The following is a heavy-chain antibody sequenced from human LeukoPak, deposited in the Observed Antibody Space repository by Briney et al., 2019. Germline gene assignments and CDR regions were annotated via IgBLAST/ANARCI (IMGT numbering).Heavy chain of an antibody. CDR1: GGSFSGYY. CDR3: ARLSNGDYFSSDSVAFDI. Sequence: PSETLSLTCAVYGGSFSGYYWSWIRQPPGKGLEWIGDINHSGSTNYNPSLKSRVTISVDTSKNQFSLKLSSVTAADTAVYYCARLSNGDYFSSDSVAFDIWGQGTMVTVSS. V-gene: IGHV4-34*01. J-gene: IGHJ3*02. D-gene: IGHD4-17*01. CDR2: INHSGST.